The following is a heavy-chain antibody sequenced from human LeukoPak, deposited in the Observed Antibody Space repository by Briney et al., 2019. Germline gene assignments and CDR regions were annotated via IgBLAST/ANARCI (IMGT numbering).Heavy chain of an antibody. Sequence: PGGSLRLSCAASGFTFTSYAMSWVRQAPGKGLEWVSAISDSGGNTYYADSVKGRFTISRDNSKNTLYLQINSLRAEDTAVYYCAKDAGSWPPNNWFGPWGQGTLVSVSS. V-gene: IGHV3-23*01. CDR2: ISDSGGNT. D-gene: IGHD6-13*01. J-gene: IGHJ5*02. CDR1: GFTFTSYA. CDR3: AKDAGSWPPNNWFGP.